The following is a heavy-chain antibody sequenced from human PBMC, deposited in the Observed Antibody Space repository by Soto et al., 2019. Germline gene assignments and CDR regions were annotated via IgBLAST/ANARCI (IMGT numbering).Heavy chain of an antibody. CDR1: GFRFSNYG. V-gene: IGHV3-33*01. CDR3: ARAPQPRGYGRPFFDP. J-gene: IGHJ5*02. Sequence: PGGSLRLSCAASGFRFSNYGMHWVRQPPGKGLEWVAVIWDDGSNKYYEDSVKGRFTISRVNSRNILYLELNSLRVEDTAVYYCARAPQPRGYGRPFFDPSGQGTLVTVSS. CDR2: IWDDGSNK. D-gene: IGHD5-12*01.